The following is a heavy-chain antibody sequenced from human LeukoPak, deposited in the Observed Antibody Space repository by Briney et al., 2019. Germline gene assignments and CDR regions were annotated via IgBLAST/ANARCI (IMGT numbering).Heavy chain of an antibody. J-gene: IGHJ6*03. CDR1: GYTFTGYY. CDR2: INPNSGGT. D-gene: IGHD6-13*01. V-gene: IGHV1-2*02. CDR3: ASWYSSSPYYYMDV. Sequence: ASVKVSCKASGYTFTGYYMHWVRQAPGQGLEWMGWINPNSGGTSYAQKFQGRVTMTRDTSISTAYMELSRLRSDDTAVYYCASWYSSSPYYYMDVWGKGTTVTVSS.